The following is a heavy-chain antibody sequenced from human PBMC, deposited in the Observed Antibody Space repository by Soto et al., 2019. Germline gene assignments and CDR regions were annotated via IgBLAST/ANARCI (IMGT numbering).Heavy chain of an antibody. J-gene: IGHJ4*02. Sequence: PSETLSLTCTVSGGSISSSSYYWGWIRQPPGKGLEWIGSIYYSGSTYYNPSLKSRVTISVDTSKNQFSLKLSSVTAADTAVYYCARGNIVVVPAAMNYWGQGNLVTVSS. D-gene: IGHD2-2*01. CDR1: GGSISSSSYY. CDR2: IYYSGST. CDR3: ARGNIVVVPAAMNY. V-gene: IGHV4-39*01.